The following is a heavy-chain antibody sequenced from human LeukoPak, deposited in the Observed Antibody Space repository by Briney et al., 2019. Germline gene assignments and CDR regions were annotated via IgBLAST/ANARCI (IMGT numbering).Heavy chain of an antibody. CDR1: GYTFTDFG. CDR2: ISAYNGNT. CDR3: ARHYDFWSGYYTYYYYGMDV. J-gene: IGHJ6*02. V-gene: IGHV1-18*01. D-gene: IGHD3-3*01. Sequence: ASVKVSCKASGYTFTDFGVSWVRQAPGQGLEWMGWISAYNGNTNYAQKLQGRVTMTTDTSTSTAYMELRSLRSDDTAVYYCARHYDFWSGYYTYYYYGMDVWGQGTTVTVSS.